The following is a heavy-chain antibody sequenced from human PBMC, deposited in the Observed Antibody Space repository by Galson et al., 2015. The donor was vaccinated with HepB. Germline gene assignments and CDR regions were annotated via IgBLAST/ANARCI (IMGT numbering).Heavy chain of an antibody. CDR2: IIPIFGTA. J-gene: IGHJ5*02. CDR1: GGTFSSYA. V-gene: IGHV1-69*13. Sequence: SVKVSCKASGGTFSSYAISWVRQAPGQGLEWMGGIIPIFGTANYAQKFQGRVTITADESTSTAYMELSSLRSEDTAVYYCARDRWVRAAAREGGNWFDPWGQGTLVTVSS. D-gene: IGHD6-13*01. CDR3: ARDRWVRAAAREGGNWFDP.